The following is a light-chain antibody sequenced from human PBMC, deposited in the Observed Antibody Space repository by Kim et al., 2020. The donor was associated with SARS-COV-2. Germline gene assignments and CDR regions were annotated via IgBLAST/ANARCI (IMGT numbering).Light chain of an antibody. CDR2: RSH. J-gene: IGLJ1*01. V-gene: IGLV1-47*01. Sequence: QPVLTQPPSASGTPGQRVTISCSGSSSNVGSNYVNWYQHLPGTAPKVLIYRSHQRPSGVPDRFSGSQAGTSASLAISGLRSEDEADYYCASWDDRLSSYVFGAGTKVTVL. CDR1: SSNVGSNY. CDR3: ASWDDRLSSYV.